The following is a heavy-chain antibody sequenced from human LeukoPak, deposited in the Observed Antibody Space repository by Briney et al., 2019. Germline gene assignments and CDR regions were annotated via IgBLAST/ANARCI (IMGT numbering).Heavy chain of an antibody. D-gene: IGHD3-10*01. J-gene: IGHJ4*02. V-gene: IGHV4-30-4*01. CDR1: GVSISSGDYY. Sequence: PSETLSLTCSVSGVSISSGDYYWSWIRQPPGKGLEWIGYIYYSGSTYYNPSLKSRVTISVDTSKNQFSLKLSSVTAADTAVYYCARDDGSGQDYWGQGTLVTVSS. CDR3: ARDDGSGQDY. CDR2: IYYSGST.